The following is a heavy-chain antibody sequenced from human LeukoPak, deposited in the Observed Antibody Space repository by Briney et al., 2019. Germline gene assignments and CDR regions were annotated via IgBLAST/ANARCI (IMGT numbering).Heavy chain of an antibody. J-gene: IGHJ4*02. V-gene: IGHV3-21*01. CDR1: GFTFSSYT. CDR2: ISSSGISI. D-gene: IGHD3-9*01. CDR3: ARGFHFECLADY. Sequence: GRSLRLSCAASGFTFSSYTMYWVRQAPGKGLEWVSFISSSGISISYAESMRGRFSISRDNAKNSVHLQMNSLRAEDTAVYYCARGFHFECLADYWGRGTLVTVSS.